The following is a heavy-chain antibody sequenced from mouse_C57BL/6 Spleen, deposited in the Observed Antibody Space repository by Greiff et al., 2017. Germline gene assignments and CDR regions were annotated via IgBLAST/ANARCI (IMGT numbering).Heavy chain of an antibody. CDR2: IYPRSGNT. D-gene: IGHD2-10*01. V-gene: IGHV1-81*01. CDR1: GYTFTSYG. Sequence: VKLVESGAELARPGASVKLSCKASGYTFTSYGISWVKQRTGQGLEWIGEIYPRSGNTYYNEKFKGKATLTADKSSSPAYMELRSLTSEYSAVYFRAINLLGYAMDYWGQGTSVTVSS. J-gene: IGHJ4*01. CDR3: AINLLGYAMDY.